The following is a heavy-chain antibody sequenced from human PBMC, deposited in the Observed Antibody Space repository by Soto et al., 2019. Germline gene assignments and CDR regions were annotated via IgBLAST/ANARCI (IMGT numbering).Heavy chain of an antibody. J-gene: IGHJ6*03. CDR1: GFTLSGYA. CDR2: ISSNGVGT. V-gene: IGHV3-64*01. Sequence: PGGSLILSWAASGFTLSGYAMDWVLQAPGKGLEYVSGISSNGVGTYYANSVQGRFTISRDNSKNTVYLQMGSLRPEDMAVYYCARRALQDFYYMDVWGKGTTFIVSS. CDR3: ARRALQDFYYMDV.